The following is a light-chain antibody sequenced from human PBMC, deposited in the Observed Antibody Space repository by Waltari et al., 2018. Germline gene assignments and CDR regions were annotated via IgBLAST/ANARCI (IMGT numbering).Light chain of an antibody. CDR3: SSYASTTTRVL. V-gene: IGLV2-14*03. Sequence: QSALTQPASVSGSPGQSITISCTGSSTDIGGYFFVSWYQQQSGKAPELIIYGVSNRPSGVSDRLSGSKSDNTASLTISGLQTQDEADYYCSSYASTTTRVLFGGGTRLTVL. CDR2: GVS. J-gene: IGLJ2*01. CDR1: STDIGGYFF.